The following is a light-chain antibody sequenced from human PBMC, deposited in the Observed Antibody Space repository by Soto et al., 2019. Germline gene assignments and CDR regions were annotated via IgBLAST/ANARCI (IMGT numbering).Light chain of an antibody. CDR1: QSLLQSNGYNY. V-gene: IGKV2-28*01. J-gene: IGKJ1*01. Sequence: DIVMTQSPLSLPVTPGEAASISCSSSQSLLQSNGYNYLDWYLQKPGQSPQLLTSFGSYRASGVPDRFSGRGSGTDFKLTIRRVVAEDVRVYYCKQSQQCPPTLGQRTKVYI. CDR3: KQSQQCPPT. CDR2: FGS.